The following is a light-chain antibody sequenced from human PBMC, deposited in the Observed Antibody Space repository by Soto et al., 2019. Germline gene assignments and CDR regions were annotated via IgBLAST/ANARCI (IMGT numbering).Light chain of an antibody. V-gene: IGKV3-15*01. CDR3: QKYDTWPLT. CDR1: QSFGTN. Sequence: DIILTQSPVTLSVSPGDGATLSCRASQSFGTNLGWYQQKSGQAPRLLIYGTSIRATGIPARFSGSGSGTEFNLTISSLQSEDLAVYYCQKYDTWPLTFGGGTKVRSN. CDR2: GTS. J-gene: IGKJ4*01.